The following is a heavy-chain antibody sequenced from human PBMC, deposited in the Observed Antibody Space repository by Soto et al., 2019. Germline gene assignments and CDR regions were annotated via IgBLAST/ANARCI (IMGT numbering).Heavy chain of an antibody. V-gene: IGHV4-61*01. CDR3: ARDSSGWYSPYY. D-gene: IGHD6-19*01. Sequence: SETLSLTCTVSGGSVSSGSYYWSWIRQPPGKGLEWIGYIYYSGSTNYNPSLKSRVTISVDTSKNQFSLKLSSVTAADTAVYYCARDSSGWYSPYYWRQGTLVTVSS. CDR2: IYYSGST. J-gene: IGHJ4*02. CDR1: GGSVSSGSYY.